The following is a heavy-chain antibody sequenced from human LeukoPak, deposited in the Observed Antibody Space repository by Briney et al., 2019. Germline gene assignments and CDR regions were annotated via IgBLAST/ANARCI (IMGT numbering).Heavy chain of an antibody. CDR3: ARERQIAAAGTFDY. J-gene: IGHJ4*02. Sequence: ASVKVSCKASGYTFTGYYMHWVRQAPGQGLEWMGWINPNSGGTNYAQKFQGRVTMTRDTSISTAYMELSRLRSDDTAVYYCARERQIAAAGTFDYWGQGTLVTVSS. CDR2: INPNSGGT. D-gene: IGHD6-13*01. V-gene: IGHV1-2*02. CDR1: GYTFTGYY.